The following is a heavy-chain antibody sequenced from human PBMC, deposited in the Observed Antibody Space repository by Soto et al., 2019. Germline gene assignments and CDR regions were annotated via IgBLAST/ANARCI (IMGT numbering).Heavy chain of an antibody. CDR2: ISSSSSTI. CDR3: ASMIVVVPPYYYYYGMDV. D-gene: IGHD3-22*01. Sequence: EVQLVESGGGLVQPGGSPRLSCAASGFTFSSYSMNWVRQAPGKGLEWVSYISSSSSTIYYADSVKGRFTISRDNAKNSLYLQMNSLRDEDTAVYYCASMIVVVPPYYYYYGMDVWGQGTTVTVSS. J-gene: IGHJ6*02. V-gene: IGHV3-48*02. CDR1: GFTFSSYS.